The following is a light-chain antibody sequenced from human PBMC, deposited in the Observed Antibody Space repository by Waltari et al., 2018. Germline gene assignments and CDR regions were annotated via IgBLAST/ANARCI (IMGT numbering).Light chain of an antibody. Sequence: QSVLTQPPSASGTPGPRVTISCSGSSSTIGGITVNWYQQLPGTAPKLLIHSNNQRPSGVPDRCSGSKSGTSASLAISGLQSEDEAEYYCAAWDDSLNGWVFGGGTKLTVL. CDR2: SNN. J-gene: IGLJ3*02. CDR1: SSTIGGIT. V-gene: IGLV1-44*01. CDR3: AAWDDSLNGWV.